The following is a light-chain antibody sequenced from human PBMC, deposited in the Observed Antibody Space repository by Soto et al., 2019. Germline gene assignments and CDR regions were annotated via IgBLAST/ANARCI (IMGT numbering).Light chain of an antibody. Sequence: IQLTQSPSSLSASVGDRVTITCRASQGISSYLAWYQQKPGKAPKLLIYAASTLQSGVPSRFSGSGSGTDFTLTISSLQPEDFATYYCQHLNSYPPYTFGQGTKLEIK. J-gene: IGKJ2*01. CDR1: QGISSY. CDR3: QHLNSYPPYT. CDR2: AAS. V-gene: IGKV1-9*01.